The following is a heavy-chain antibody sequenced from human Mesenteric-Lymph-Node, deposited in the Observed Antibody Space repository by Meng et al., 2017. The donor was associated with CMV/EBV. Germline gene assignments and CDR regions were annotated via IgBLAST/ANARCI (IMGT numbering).Heavy chain of an antibody. V-gene: IGHV1-69*10. D-gene: IGHD4-23*01. CDR3: ARFVDYGGNPGVFDY. Sequence: SVKVSCKASGGTFSSYAISWVRQAPGQGLEWMGGIIPILGIANYAQKFQGRVTITEDKSTSTAYMELSSLRSEDTAVYYCARFVDYGGNPGVFDYWGQGTLVTVSS. J-gene: IGHJ4*02. CDR2: IIPILGIA. CDR1: GGTFSSYA.